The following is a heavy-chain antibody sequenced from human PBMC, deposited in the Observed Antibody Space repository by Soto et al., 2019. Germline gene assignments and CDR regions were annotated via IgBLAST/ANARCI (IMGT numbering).Heavy chain of an antibody. D-gene: IGHD3-22*01. Sequence: GSGPTLVNPTQTLTLTCTFSGFSLSTSGVGVGWIRQPPGKALEWLALIYWNDDKRYSPSLKSRLTITKDTSKNQVVLTMTNMDPVDTATYYCAHVVAYYYDSSGYPDYWGQGTLVTVYS. J-gene: IGHJ4*02. CDR1: GFSLSTSGVG. V-gene: IGHV2-5*01. CDR2: IYWNDDK. CDR3: AHVVAYYYDSSGYPDY.